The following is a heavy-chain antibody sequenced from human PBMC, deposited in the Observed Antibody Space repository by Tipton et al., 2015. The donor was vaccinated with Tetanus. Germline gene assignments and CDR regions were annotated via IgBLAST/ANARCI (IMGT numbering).Heavy chain of an antibody. CDR1: GYKFGIYW. J-gene: IGHJ2*01. V-gene: IGHV5-51*01. Sequence: QLVQSGAEVKKPGESLKISCNGSGYKFGIYWIAWMRQMPGKGLEWMGIIYPGDSDTRYSPSFQGQVTISADKSITTAYLQWSSLRASDTAMYYCARRLGPYTGDQIWHFDLWGRGTLVTVSS. CDR2: IYPGDSDT. CDR3: ARRLGPYTGDQIWHFDL. D-gene: IGHD3-16*01.